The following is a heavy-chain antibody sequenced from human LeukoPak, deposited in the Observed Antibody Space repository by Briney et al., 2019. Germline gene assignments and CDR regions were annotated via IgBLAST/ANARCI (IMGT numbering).Heavy chain of an antibody. CDR1: GGSISSYY. Sequence: PSETLSLTCTVSGGSISSYYWSWVRQPPGKGLEWIGEIYHSGSTNYNPSLKSRVTISVDKSKNQFSLKLSSVTAADTAVYYCARSPVAAFDYWGQGTLVTVSS. CDR2: IYHSGST. D-gene: IGHD4-23*01. J-gene: IGHJ4*02. V-gene: IGHV4-4*02. CDR3: ARSPVAAFDY.